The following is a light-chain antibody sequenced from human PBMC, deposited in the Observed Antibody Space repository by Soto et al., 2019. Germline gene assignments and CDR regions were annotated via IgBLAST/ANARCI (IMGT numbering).Light chain of an antibody. Sequence: QPVLTQPASVSGSPGQSITISCTGTSSDVGGYNYVSWYQQHPGKAPKLMIYEVSNRPSGVSNRFSGSKSGNTASLTISGLQAEDDADYYCSSYTSSSTWVFGGGTKLTVL. CDR1: SSDVGGYNY. J-gene: IGLJ3*02. V-gene: IGLV2-14*01. CDR2: EVS. CDR3: SSYTSSSTWV.